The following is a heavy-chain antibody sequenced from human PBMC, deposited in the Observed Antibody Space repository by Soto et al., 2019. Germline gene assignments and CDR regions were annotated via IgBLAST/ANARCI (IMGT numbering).Heavy chain of an antibody. Sequence: QLQLQESGSGLVKPSQTLSLTCAVSGGSFSSGGYSWGWIRQPPGKGLEWIGYIYHSASTYYNPALKSRVTISVVRAKNQFSLKLSSVTAADTAVYYCARVPSPWGQGTLVTVSS. J-gene: IGHJ5*02. CDR1: GGSFSSGGYS. V-gene: IGHV4-30-2*01. CDR3: ARVPSP. CDR2: IYHSAST.